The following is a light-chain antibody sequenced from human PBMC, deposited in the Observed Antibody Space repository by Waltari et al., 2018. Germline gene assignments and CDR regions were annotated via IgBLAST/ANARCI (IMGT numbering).Light chain of an antibody. J-gene: IGKJ3*01. Sequence: EIVLTQSPATLSLSPGERATLSCRASLSVSSYLAWYQQKPGQAPRLLIYDASNRATVIPARCSGSGSGTDFTLTISSLEPEDFAVYCCQQRSNRVFTFGPGTKVDIK. CDR1: LSVSSY. V-gene: IGKV3-11*01. CDR2: DAS. CDR3: QQRSNRVFT.